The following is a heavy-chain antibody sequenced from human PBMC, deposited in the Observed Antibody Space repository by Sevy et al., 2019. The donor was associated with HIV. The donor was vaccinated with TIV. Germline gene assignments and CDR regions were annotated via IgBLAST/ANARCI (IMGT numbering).Heavy chain of an antibody. CDR3: ARDLWGGTTYYYDSSGYYGTYYFDY. V-gene: IGHV6-1*01. CDR1: GDSVSSNSAA. D-gene: IGHD3-22*01. Sequence: KQSQTLSLTCAISGDSVSSNSAAWNWIRQSPSRGLEWLGRTYYRSKWYNDYAVSVKSRITINPDTSKNQFSLQLNSVTPDDTAVYYYARDLWGGTTYYYDSSGYYGTYYFDYWGQGTLVTVSS. J-gene: IGHJ4*02. CDR2: TYYRSKWYN.